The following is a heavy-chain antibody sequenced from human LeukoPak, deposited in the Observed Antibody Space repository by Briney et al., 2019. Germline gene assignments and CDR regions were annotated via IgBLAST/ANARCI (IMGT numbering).Heavy chain of an antibody. D-gene: IGHD5-12*01. CDR3: TRDIYWRFDY. Sequence: SGGSQRLSRAASGLNFNIYWISCVRQAPGKGLEWVANINHDGSEKYYVASVKGRFTIARDNAEKSLYLQMNSLRAEDTAVYYLTRDIYWRFDYWGQGTLVSVSS. CDR2: INHDGSEK. CDR1: GLNFNIYW. V-gene: IGHV3-7*03. J-gene: IGHJ4*02.